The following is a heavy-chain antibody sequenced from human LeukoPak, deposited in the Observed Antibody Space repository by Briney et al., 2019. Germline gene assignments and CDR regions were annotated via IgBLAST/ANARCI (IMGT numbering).Heavy chain of an antibody. CDR2: IYYSGST. CDR1: GGSISSSSYY. V-gene: IGHV4-61*05. Sequence: KSSETLSLTCTVSGGSISSSSYYWGWIRQPPGKGLEWIGYIYYSGSTNYNPSLKSRLTISVDTSKNQFSLKLSSVTAADTAVYYCARIYDSSGYYSYYYYMDVWGKGTTVTISS. J-gene: IGHJ6*03. D-gene: IGHD3-22*01. CDR3: ARIYDSSGYYSYYYYMDV.